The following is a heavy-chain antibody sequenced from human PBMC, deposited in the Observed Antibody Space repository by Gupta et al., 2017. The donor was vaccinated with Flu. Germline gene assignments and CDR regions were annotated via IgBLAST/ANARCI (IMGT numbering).Heavy chain of an antibody. D-gene: IGHD3-10*01. CDR1: GFTFNRYA. CDR2: ISDRGGST. CDR3: AKTPYGENAQFRYFHY. Sequence: EVQLLESGGGLVQPGGSLSISCAASGFTFNRYAISLVRQASGKGLEGVSGISDRGGSTYYADPGKGRFTISRDNSRNTLYLQLNSLRAEDTAVYYCAKTPYGENAQFRYFHYWGQGTLVTVSS. V-gene: IGHV3-23*01. J-gene: IGHJ4*02.